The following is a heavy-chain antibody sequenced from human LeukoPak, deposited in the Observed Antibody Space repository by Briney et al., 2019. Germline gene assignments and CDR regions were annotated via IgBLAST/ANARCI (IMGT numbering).Heavy chain of an antibody. V-gene: IGHV1-46*01. CDR1: GYTFSSFY. D-gene: IGHD3-22*01. CDR3: AVSSGITMIVVIITGGGFDY. Sequence: ASVKVSCKASGYTFSSFYMHWVRQAPGQGLEWMGVNNPSGGRTTYAQKFQGRVTMTRDTSTSTVYMELSRLRSDDTAVYYCAVSSGITMIVVIITGGGFDYWGQGTLVTVSS. CDR2: NNPSGGRT. J-gene: IGHJ4*02.